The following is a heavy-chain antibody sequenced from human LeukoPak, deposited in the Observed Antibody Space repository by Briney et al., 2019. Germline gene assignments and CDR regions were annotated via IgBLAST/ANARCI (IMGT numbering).Heavy chain of an antibody. CDR2: INPSGGST. J-gene: IGHJ6*02. CDR1: GYTFTSYY. CDR3: ARETGQQLVHGYYYYGMDV. D-gene: IGHD6-13*01. Sequence: ASVNLSFKGSGYTFTSYYMHWVRQPPGQGLEWMGIINPSGGSTSYAHKFQGRVTMTRDTSTSTVYMELSSLRSEDTAVYYCARETGQQLVHGYYYYGMDVWGQGTTVTVSS. V-gene: IGHV1-46*01.